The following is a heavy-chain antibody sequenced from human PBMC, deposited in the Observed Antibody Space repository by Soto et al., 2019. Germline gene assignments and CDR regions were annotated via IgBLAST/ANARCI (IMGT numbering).Heavy chain of an antibody. CDR3: ASHPLTTVENYYSYYGMDV. CDR1: GYSFTSYW. D-gene: IGHD4-4*01. V-gene: IGHV5-51*01. Sequence: GEALKISWQGSGYSFTSYWIGWVRQMPGKGLEWMGIIYPGDSDTRYSPSFQGQVTISADKSISTAYLQWSSLKASDTAMYYCASHPLTTVENYYSYYGMDVWGQGTTVTVSS. CDR2: IYPGDSDT. J-gene: IGHJ6*02.